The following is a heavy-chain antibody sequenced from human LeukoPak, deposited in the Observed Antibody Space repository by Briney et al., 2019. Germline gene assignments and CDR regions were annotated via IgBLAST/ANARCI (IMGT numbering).Heavy chain of an antibody. J-gene: IGHJ4*02. D-gene: IGHD3-10*01. CDR2: IYYSGST. CDR1: GGSISSVGYY. CDR3: AVGYYGSGTPFDY. Sequence: PSETLSLTCTVSGGSISSVGYYWSWIRQHPGKGLGWIGYIYYSGSTYYNPSLKSRVTISVDTSKNQFSLKLSSVTAADTAVCYCAVGYYGSGTPFDYWGQGTLVTVSS. V-gene: IGHV4-31*03.